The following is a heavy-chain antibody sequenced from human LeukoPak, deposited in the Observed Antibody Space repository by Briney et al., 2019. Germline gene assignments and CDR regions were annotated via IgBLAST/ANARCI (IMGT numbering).Heavy chain of an antibody. CDR2: ISSNGGST. Sequence: GGSLRLSCSASGFTFSSYAMHWVRQAPGKGLEYVSAISSNGGSTYYADSVKGRFTISRDNSKNTLYLQMNSLRAEDTAVYYCAKSGVQLPVFDYWGQGTLVTVSS. CDR3: AKSGVQLPVFDY. V-gene: IGHV3-64*04. CDR1: GFTFSSYA. D-gene: IGHD5-18*01. J-gene: IGHJ4*02.